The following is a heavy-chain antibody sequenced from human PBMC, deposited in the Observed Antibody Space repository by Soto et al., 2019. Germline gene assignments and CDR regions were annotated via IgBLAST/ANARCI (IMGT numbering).Heavy chain of an antibody. V-gene: IGHV4-30-4*01. Sequence: SAPRFLPSTVSGGSMSSVDYYWICIRQPAGKGVEGIGYSDYSGSTYDNPSLKSRVTISVDTSKNQFSLKLSSVTAADTAVYDCARAQAAQGWFDPWGQGTLVTGSS. CDR2: SDYSGST. D-gene: IGHD2-15*01. CDR3: ARAQAAQGWFDP. CDR1: GGSMSSVDYY. J-gene: IGHJ5*02.